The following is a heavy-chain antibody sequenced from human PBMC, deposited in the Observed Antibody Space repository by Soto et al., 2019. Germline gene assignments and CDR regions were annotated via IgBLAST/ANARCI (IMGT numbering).Heavy chain of an antibody. V-gene: IGHV4-59*01. CDR1: GGSISSYY. J-gene: IGHJ4*02. D-gene: IGHD3-10*01. CDR2: IYYSGTT. CDR3: ARVWGYYFDY. Sequence: QVQLQESGPGLVKPSETLSLTCTVSGGSISSYYWSWIRQPPGKGLEWIGYIYYSGTTNYNPSLNSRVTISVDTSKNQFSLKLSSVTAANTDVYYCARVWGYYFDYWGQGTLVTVSS.